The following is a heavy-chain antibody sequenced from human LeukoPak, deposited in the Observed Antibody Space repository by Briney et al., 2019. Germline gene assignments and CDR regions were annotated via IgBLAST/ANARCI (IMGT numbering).Heavy chain of an antibody. D-gene: IGHD2-2*01. CDR2: IYTSGST. CDR1: GGSISSYY. Sequence: SETLSLTCTVSGGSISSYYWSWIRQPPGKGLEWIGRIYTSGSTNYNPSLKSRVTMSVDTSKNQFSLNLSSVTAADTAVHYCARLRTYCSSTSCYLGNWFDPWGQGTLVTVSS. J-gene: IGHJ5*02. CDR3: ARLRTYCSSTSCYLGNWFDP. V-gene: IGHV4-4*07.